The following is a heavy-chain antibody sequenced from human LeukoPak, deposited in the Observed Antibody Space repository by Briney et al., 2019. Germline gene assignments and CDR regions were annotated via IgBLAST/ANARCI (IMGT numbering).Heavy chain of an antibody. V-gene: IGHV3-64*01. CDR3: ASGTQTYYYDSSGYHWAFRHFDY. J-gene: IGHJ4*02. D-gene: IGHD3-22*01. CDR2: ISSNGGST. CDR1: GFTFSSYA. Sequence: GGSLRLSCAASGFTFSSYAMSWVRQAPGKGLEWVSAISSNGGSTYYANSVKGRFTISRDNSKNTLYLQMGSLRAEDMAVYYCASGTQTYYYDSSGYHWAFRHFDYWGQGTLVTVSS.